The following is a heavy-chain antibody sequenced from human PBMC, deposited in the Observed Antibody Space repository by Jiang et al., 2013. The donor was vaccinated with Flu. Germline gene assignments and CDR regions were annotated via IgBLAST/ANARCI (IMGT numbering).Heavy chain of an antibody. D-gene: IGHD2-15*01. V-gene: IGHV2-5*01. J-gene: IGHJ6*01. Sequence: KPTQTLTLTCTFSGFSLSTSGVGVGWIRQPPGKALEWLALIYWNDDKRYSPSLKSRLTITKDTSKNQVVLTMTNMDPVDTATCYCAHSLGICSGGSCYGNYYGMDVWGPRDHGHRLL. CDR1: GFSLSTSGVG. CDR3: AHSLGICSGGSCYGNYYGMDV. CDR2: IYWNDDK.